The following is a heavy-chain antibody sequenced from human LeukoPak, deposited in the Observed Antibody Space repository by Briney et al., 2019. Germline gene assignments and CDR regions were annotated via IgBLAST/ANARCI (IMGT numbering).Heavy chain of an antibody. CDR2: ISSSGSTI. CDR3: ARALVVPAAVLDY. V-gene: IGHV3-11*01. D-gene: IGHD2-2*02. Sequence: GGSLRLSCAASGFTFSDYYMSWIRQAPGKGLEWVSYISSSGSTIYYADSVKGRFTISRDNAKNSLYLQMNSLRAEDTALYYCARALVVPAAVLDYWGQGTLVTVSS. J-gene: IGHJ4*02. CDR1: GFTFSDYY.